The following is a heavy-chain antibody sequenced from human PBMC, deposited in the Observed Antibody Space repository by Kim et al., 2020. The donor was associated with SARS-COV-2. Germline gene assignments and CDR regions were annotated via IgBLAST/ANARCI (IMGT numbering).Heavy chain of an antibody. J-gene: IGHJ3*02. Sequence: ASVKVSCKASGYTFTGYYMHWVRQAPGQGLEWMGRINPNSGGTNYAQKFQGRVTMTRDTSISTAYMELSRLRSDDTAVYYCARDGSGGWDAFDIWGQGTMVTVSS. V-gene: IGHV1-2*06. CDR3: ARDGSGGWDAFDI. D-gene: IGHD6-19*01. CDR2: INPNSGGT. CDR1: GYTFTGYY.